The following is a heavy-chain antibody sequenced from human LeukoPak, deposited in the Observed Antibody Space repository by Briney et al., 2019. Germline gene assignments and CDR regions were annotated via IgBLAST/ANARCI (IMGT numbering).Heavy chain of an antibody. CDR2: VFHTGHT. D-gene: IGHD3-9*01. J-gene: IGHJ5*02. Sequence: PSETLSLTCTVSAGISSFYWSWLRQPPGKGLEWIGYVFHTGHTNCNPSLKSRVTMSIDPSKDQFSLEVTSVTAADTAVYYCAGSIFGYPWFDPWGQGTLVTVSS. CDR1: AGISSFY. V-gene: IGHV4-59*01. CDR3: AGSIFGYPWFDP.